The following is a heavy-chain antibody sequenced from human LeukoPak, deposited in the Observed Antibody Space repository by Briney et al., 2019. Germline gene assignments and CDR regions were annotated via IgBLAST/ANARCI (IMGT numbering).Heavy chain of an antibody. V-gene: IGHV3-11*01. CDR3: ARAGQNNWFDP. Sequence: GGSLRLSCAASGFTFSDYYMSWVRQAPGKGLEWVSFLSGSGEIIYYADSVKGRFTISRDSAKNSLYLQMNSLRAEDTAVYHCARAGQNNWFDPWGQGTLVTVSS. CDR2: LSGSGEII. CDR1: GFTFSDYY. J-gene: IGHJ5*02.